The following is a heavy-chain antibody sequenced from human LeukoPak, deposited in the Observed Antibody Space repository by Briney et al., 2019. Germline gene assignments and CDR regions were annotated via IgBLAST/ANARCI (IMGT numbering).Heavy chain of an antibody. V-gene: IGHV3-30*02. D-gene: IGHD2-2*01. CDR2: IRYDGSNK. CDR3: AGGIVPAARIGF. J-gene: IGHJ4*02. Sequence: PGRSLRLSCAASGFTFSSYGMHWVRQAPGKGLEWVAFIRYDGSNKYYADSVKGRFTISRDNSKNTLYLQMNSLRAEDTAVYYCAGGIVPAARIGFWGQGTLVTVSS. CDR1: GFTFSSYG.